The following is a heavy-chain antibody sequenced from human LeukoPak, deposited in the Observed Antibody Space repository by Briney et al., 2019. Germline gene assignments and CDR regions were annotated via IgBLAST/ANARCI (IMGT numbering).Heavy chain of an antibody. CDR2: INAGNGNT. D-gene: IGHD5-18*01. J-gene: IGHJ3*02. Sequence: ASVKVSCKASGYTFTSYAMHWVRQAPGQRLEWMGWINAGNGNTKYSQKFQGRVTITRDTSASTAYMELSSLRSEDTAVYYCAVGYSYGFDALDIWGQGTMVTVSS. CDR3: AVGYSYGFDALDI. CDR1: GYTFTSYA. V-gene: IGHV1-3*01.